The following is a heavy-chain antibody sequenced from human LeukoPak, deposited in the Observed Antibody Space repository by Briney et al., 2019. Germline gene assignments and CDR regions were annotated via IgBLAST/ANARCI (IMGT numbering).Heavy chain of an antibody. CDR2: INHSGSI. J-gene: IGHJ6*03. D-gene: IGHD3-10*01. V-gene: IGHV4-34*01. Sequence: SETLFLTCAVYGGSFSGYYWSWIRQPPGKGLEWIGEINHSGSINYNPSLKSRVTRPVDTSKNQFSLKLSSGTAADTAVYYCARVIGYGSGSYYNVYYYYYMDVWGKGTTVTISS. CDR1: GGSFSGYY. CDR3: ARVIGYGSGSYYNVYYYYYMDV.